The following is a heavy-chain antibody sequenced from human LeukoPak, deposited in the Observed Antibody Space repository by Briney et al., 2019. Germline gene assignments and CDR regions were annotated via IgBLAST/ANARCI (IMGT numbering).Heavy chain of an antibody. CDR2: IRGSGGST. V-gene: IGHV3-23*01. D-gene: IGHD1-7*01. CDR3: AKASDNWNYENCFVP. CDR1: GFTFSNYA. Sequence: GGSLRLSCAASGFTFSNYAMSWARRAPGKGLEWLSGIRGSGGSTYYADSVKGRFTISRDNSKNTLYLQMNSLRAEDTAVYYCAKASDNWNYENCFVPWGQGTLVTVSS. J-gene: IGHJ5*02.